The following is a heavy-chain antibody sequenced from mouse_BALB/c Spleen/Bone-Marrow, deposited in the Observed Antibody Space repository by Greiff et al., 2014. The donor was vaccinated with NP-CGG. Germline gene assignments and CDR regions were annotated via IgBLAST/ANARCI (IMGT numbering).Heavy chain of an antibody. Sequence: VQLQQSGPELGKPGASVKMSCKASGYTFTSYVMHWGEQPPGQGLEWFGYINPYNDGTKYNEKFEGKATLTSDKSSSTAYMELSSLTSEDSAVYFCAREGVDYFDYWGQGTTLTVSS. CDR3: AREGVDYFDY. J-gene: IGHJ2*01. V-gene: IGHV1-14*01. CDR1: GYTFTSYV. CDR2: INPYNDGT.